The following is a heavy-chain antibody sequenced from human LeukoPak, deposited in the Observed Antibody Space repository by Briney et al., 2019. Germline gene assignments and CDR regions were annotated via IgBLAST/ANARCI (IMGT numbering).Heavy chain of an antibody. Sequence: SETLSLTCTVSGDSITSSNYYWGWIRQPPGKGLEWIASIYYSGNTYYNPSLKSRVTISVDTSKNQFSLKLSSVTAADTAVYYCATRSIVVVVTAAPGFDPWSQGTLVTVSS. D-gene: IGHD2-15*01. V-gene: IGHV4-39*01. J-gene: IGHJ5*02. CDR3: ATRSIVVVVTAAPGFDP. CDR2: IYYSGNT. CDR1: GDSITSSNYY.